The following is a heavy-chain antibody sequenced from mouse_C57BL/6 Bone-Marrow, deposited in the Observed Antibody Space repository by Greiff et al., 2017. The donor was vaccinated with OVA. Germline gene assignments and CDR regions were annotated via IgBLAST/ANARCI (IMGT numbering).Heavy chain of an antibody. Sequence: QVQLKQPGAELVKPGASVKLSCKASGYTFTSYWMHWVKQRPGQGLEWIGMIHPNSGSTNYNEKFKSKATLTVDKSSSTAYMQLSSLTSEDSAVYYCARSLYYGNYPFAYWGQGTLVTVSA. CDR1: GYTFTSYW. CDR2: IHPNSGST. D-gene: IGHD2-1*01. J-gene: IGHJ3*01. CDR3: ARSLYYGNYPFAY. V-gene: IGHV1-64*01.